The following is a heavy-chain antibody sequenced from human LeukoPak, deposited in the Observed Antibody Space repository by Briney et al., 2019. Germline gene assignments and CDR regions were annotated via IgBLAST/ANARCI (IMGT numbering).Heavy chain of an antibody. V-gene: IGHV3-23*01. CDR1: GFTFTKYG. CDR3: AKGGILSFGEQSDFDY. D-gene: IGHD3-10*01. Sequence: GGTLRLSCAASGFTFTKYGMSWVRQAPGKGLEWISTISDSGAYTYYADFVKGRFTVSRDNSKNMVFLEVNSLRAEDTATYFCAKGGILSFGEQSDFDYWGQGTLVTVSS. CDR2: ISDSGAYT. J-gene: IGHJ4*02.